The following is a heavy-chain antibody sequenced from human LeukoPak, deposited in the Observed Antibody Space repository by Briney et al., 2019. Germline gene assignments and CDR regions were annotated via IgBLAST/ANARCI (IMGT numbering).Heavy chain of an antibody. D-gene: IGHD2-21*01. Sequence: VASVKVSCKASGYTFTRYYMHWVRQAPGQGLEWMGIINPSGGSTSYAQKFQGRVTMTRDTTTSTVYMELSSLRSEDTAVYYCARVANQTFDIWGQGTMVTVSS. J-gene: IGHJ3*02. CDR1: GYTFTRYY. V-gene: IGHV1-46*01. CDR3: ARVANQTFDI. CDR2: INPSGGST.